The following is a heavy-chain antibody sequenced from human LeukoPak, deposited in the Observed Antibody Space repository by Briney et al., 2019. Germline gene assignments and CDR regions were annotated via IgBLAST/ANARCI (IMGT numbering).Heavy chain of an antibody. CDR3: ARGYYYDSSGYAHFDY. Sequence: GASVKVSCKASGYTLTSYYMNWVRQAPGQGLEWMGLINPSGGSTTYAQRFQGRVTMTRATSTSTVYMELTSLRSEDTAVYYCARGYYYDSSGYAHFDYWGQGTLVTVSS. V-gene: IGHV1-46*01. CDR2: INPSGGST. D-gene: IGHD3-22*01. J-gene: IGHJ4*02. CDR1: GYTLTSYY.